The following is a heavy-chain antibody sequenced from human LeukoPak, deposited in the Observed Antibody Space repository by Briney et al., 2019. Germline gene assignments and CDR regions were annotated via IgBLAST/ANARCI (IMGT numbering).Heavy chain of an antibody. CDR1: GGSISTYY. D-gene: IGHD6-13*01. V-gene: IGHV4-59*12. CDR2: IYYTGST. CDR3: ARDVVAAAGTWDY. J-gene: IGHJ4*02. Sequence: SETLSLTCTVSGGSISTYYWSWIRQPPGKGLEWIGYIYYTGSTSYNPSLKSRVTMSVDTSKNQFSLKLSSVTAADTAVYYCARDVVAAAGTWDYWGQGTLVTVSS.